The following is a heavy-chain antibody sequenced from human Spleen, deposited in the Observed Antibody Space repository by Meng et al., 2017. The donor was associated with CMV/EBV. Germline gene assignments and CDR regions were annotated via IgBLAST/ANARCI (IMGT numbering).Heavy chain of an antibody. CDR3: ARVVMAEQQLDY. D-gene: IGHD1/OR15-1a*01. J-gene: IGHJ4*02. CDR2: INPNSGGT. Sequence: ASVKVSCKTSGFTFTHYFYHWVRQAPGHGLEWMGWINPNSGGTNFAQKFQGRITMTRDTYISTVYLELSSLRSDDTAMYYCARVVMAEQQLDYWGQGTLVTVSS. CDR1: GFTFTHYF. V-gene: IGHV1-2*02.